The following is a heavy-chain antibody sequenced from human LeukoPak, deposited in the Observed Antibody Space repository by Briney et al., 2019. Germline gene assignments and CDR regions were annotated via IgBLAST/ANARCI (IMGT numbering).Heavy chain of an antibody. CDR1: GFTFSSYA. D-gene: IGHD5-18*01. V-gene: IGHV3-30*04. Sequence: GGSLRLSCAASGFTFSSYAMHWVRQAPGKGLEWVAVISYDGSNKYYADSVKGRFTISRDNSKNTLYLQMNSLSVEDTALYYCAKEGGPSGYSPCDSWGQGTLVTVSS. CDR3: AKEGGPSGYSPCDS. CDR2: ISYDGSNK. J-gene: IGHJ5*01.